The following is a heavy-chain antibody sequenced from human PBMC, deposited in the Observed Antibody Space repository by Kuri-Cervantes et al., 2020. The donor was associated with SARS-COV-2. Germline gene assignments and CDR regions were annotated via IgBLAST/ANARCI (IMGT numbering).Heavy chain of an antibody. CDR3: ARGITIFGVVMDLGWFDP. V-gene: IGHV4-59*01. D-gene: IGHD3-3*01. CDR1: GFTFSSYA. CDR2: IYYSGST. Sequence: ESLKISCAASGFTFSSYATSWIRQPPGKGLEWIGYIYYSGSTNYNPSLKSRVTISVDTSKNQFSLKLSSVTAADTAVYYCARGITIFGVVMDLGWFDPWGQGTLVTVSS. J-gene: IGHJ5*02.